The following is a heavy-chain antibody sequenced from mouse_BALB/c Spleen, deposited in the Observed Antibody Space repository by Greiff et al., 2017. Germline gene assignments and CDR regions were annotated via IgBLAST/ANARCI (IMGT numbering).Heavy chain of an antibody. V-gene: IGHV14-4*02. J-gene: IGHJ4*01. D-gene: IGHD4-1*01. CDR2: IDPENGDT. CDR1: GFNIKDYY. CDR3: ARPGWDVYAMDY. Sequence: EVQLQQSGAELVRSGASVKLSCTASGFNIKDYYMHWVKQRPEQGLEWIGWIDPENGDTEYAPKFQGKATLTVDKSSSTAFMHLNSLTSEDSAVYYCARPGWDVYAMDYWGQGTSVTVSS.